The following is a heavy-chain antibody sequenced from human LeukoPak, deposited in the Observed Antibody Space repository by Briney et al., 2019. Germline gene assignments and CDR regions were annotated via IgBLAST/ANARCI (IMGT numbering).Heavy chain of an antibody. V-gene: IGHV3-20*04. CDR2: INWNGGST. CDR1: GFTFDDYG. CDR3: ARVNGYSSGWYDFDY. D-gene: IGHD6-19*01. Sequence: RPGGSLRLSCAASGFTFDDYGMSWVRQAPGKGLEWVSGINWNGGSTGYADSVKGRFTISRDNAKNSLYLQMNSLRAEDTALYYCARVNGYSSGWYDFDYWGQGTLVTVSS. J-gene: IGHJ4*02.